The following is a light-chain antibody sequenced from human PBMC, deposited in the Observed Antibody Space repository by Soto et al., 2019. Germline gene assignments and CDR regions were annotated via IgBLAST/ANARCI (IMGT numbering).Light chain of an antibody. J-gene: IGLJ2*01. CDR3: CSYAGSDILI. CDR2: DVT. V-gene: IGLV2-11*01. Sequence: QSALTQPRSVSGSPGQSVTISCTGTSSDVGGYNYVSWCQRHPGKAPKLIISDVTKRPSGVPDRFSGSKSGNTASLTISGLQAEDEADYDCCSYAGSDILIFGGGTKVTVL. CDR1: SSDVGGYNY.